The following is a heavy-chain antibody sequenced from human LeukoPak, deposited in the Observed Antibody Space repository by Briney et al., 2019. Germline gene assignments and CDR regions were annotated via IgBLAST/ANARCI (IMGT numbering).Heavy chain of an antibody. CDR2: IIPIFGTA. V-gene: IGHV1-69*13. Sequence: ASVKVSCKASGGSGGTFSSYAISWVRQAPGQGLEWMGGIIPIFGTANYAQKFQGGVTITADESTSTAYMELSSLRSEDTAVYYCARGHYGGNSGSDYWGQGTLVTVSS. CDR3: ARGHYGGNSGSDY. D-gene: IGHD4-23*01. J-gene: IGHJ4*02. CDR1: GGSGGTFSSYA.